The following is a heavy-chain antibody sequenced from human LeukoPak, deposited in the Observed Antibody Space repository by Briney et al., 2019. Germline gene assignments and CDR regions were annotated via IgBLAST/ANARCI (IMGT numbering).Heavy chain of an antibody. D-gene: IGHD4-17*01. CDR3: ARGLGYGEYDAFDI. Sequence: GASVKVSCKASGYTFTTYYVHWVRQAPGQGLEWMGIINPSGGSTTYAQKFRGRLTITRNTSISTAYMELSSLRSEDTAVYYCARGLGYGEYDAFDIWGQGTMVTVSS. CDR2: INPSGGST. J-gene: IGHJ3*02. CDR1: GYTFTTYY. V-gene: IGHV1-46*01.